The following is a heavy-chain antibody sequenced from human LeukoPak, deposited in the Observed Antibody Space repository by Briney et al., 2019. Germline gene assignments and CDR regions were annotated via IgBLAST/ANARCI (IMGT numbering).Heavy chain of an antibody. Sequence: GASVKVSCKASGYTFTGYYMHWVRQAPGQGLAWMGWINPNSGGTNYAQKFQGRVTMTRDTSISTAYLQWSSLKASDTAMYYCAAFLGYCSGGSCPFDYWGQGTLVTVSS. CDR3: AAFLGYCSGGSCPFDY. V-gene: IGHV1-2*02. CDR2: INPNSGGT. D-gene: IGHD2-15*01. CDR1: GYTFTGYY. J-gene: IGHJ4*02.